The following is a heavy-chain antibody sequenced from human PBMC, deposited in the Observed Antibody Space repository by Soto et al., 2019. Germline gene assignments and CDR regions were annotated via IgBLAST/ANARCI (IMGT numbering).Heavy chain of an antibody. V-gene: IGHV1-18*01. CDR3: ARDPHEFWTSYWFDP. D-gene: IGHD3-3*01. CDR1: GYTFNTYG. J-gene: IGHJ5*02. CDR2: ISAYDGKT. Sequence: ASVKVSCKTSGYTFNTYGINWVRQAPGQGLEVMGWISAYDGKTTYAEKFQGRVTLTTDTSTSTAYMELRSLRSDDTAIYYCARDPHEFWTSYWFDPWGQGTPVTVSS.